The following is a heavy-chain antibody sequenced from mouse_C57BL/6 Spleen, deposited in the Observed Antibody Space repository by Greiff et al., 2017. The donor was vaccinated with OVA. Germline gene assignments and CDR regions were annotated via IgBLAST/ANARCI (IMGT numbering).Heavy chain of an antibody. CDR2: ISYDGSN. J-gene: IGHJ4*01. CDR3: ARDYYGSTSYDY. D-gene: IGHD1-1*01. Sequence: EVQLQQSGPGLVKPSQSLSLTCSVTGYSITSGYYWNWIRQFPGNKLEWMGYISYDGSNNYNPSLKNRISITRDTSKNQFFLKLNSVTTEDTATYYCARDYYGSTSYDYWGQGTSVTVSS. V-gene: IGHV3-6*01. CDR1: GYSITSGYY.